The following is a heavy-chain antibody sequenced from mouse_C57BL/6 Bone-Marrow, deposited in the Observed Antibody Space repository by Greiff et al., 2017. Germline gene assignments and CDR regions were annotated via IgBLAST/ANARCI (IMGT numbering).Heavy chain of an antibody. Sequence: EVQRVESGGDLVKPGGSLKLSCAASGFTFSSYGMSWVRQTPDKRLEWVATISSGGSYTYYPDSVKGRFTISRDNAKNTLYLQMSSRKSEDTAMYYCARHGVIYYYGSSLFACWGQGTLVTVSA. V-gene: IGHV5-6*01. J-gene: IGHJ3*01. CDR3: ARHGVIYYYGSSLFAC. D-gene: IGHD1-1*01. CDR2: ISSGGSYT. CDR1: GFTFSSYG.